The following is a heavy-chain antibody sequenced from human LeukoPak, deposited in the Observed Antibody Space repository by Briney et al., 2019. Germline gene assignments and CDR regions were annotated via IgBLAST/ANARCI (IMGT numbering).Heavy chain of an antibody. J-gene: IGHJ6*02. D-gene: IGHD4-17*01. CDR1: GGSISSGDYY. Sequence: PSETLSLTCTVSGGSISSGDYYWSWIRQPPGKGLEWIGYIYYSGSTYYNPSLKSRVIISVDTSKNQFSLKLSSVTAADTAVYYCARDYGDYYYYYGMDVWGQGTTVTVSS. V-gene: IGHV4-30-4*01. CDR3: ARDYGDYYYYYGMDV. CDR2: IYYSGST.